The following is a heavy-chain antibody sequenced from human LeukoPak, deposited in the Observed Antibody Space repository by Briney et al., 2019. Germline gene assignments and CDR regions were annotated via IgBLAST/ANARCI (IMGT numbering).Heavy chain of an antibody. CDR1: GYTFTSYG. D-gene: IGHD5-24*01. V-gene: IGHV1-18*01. Sequence: ASVKVSCKASGYTFTSYGISWVRQAPGQGLEWMGWISAYNGNTNYAQKLQGRVTMTTDTSTSTAYMELSSLRSEDTAVYYCAREMATITFYYYYYYMDVWGKGTTVTISS. CDR2: ISAYNGNT. J-gene: IGHJ6*03. CDR3: AREMATITFYYYYYYMDV.